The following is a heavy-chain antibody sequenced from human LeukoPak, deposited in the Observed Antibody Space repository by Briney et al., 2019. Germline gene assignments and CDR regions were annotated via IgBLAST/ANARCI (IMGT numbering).Heavy chain of an antibody. CDR2: ISSSSSYI. Sequence: GGSLRLSCAASGFTFSSYSMNWVRQAPGKGLEWVSSISSSSSYIYYADSVKGRFTISRDNAKNSLYLQMNSLRAEDTAVYYCARGGRGYSYGYLDYWGQRTLVTVSS. CDR3: ARGGRGYSYGYLDY. J-gene: IGHJ4*02. CDR1: GFTFSSYS. V-gene: IGHV3-21*01. D-gene: IGHD5-18*01.